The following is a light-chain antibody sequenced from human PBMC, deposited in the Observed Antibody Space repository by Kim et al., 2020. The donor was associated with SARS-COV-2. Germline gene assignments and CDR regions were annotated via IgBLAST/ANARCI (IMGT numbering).Light chain of an antibody. CDR2: DHN. V-gene: IGLV1-51*01. CDR3: ETWDSSLSVWV. Sequence: QSVLTQPPSVSAAPGQKVTISCSGASSNIGNNYVSWYQQLPGTAPKLLIYDHNKRPSGIPDRFSGSKSGTSATLDITGLQTGDEADYYCETWDSSLSVWVFGGGTKVTVL. CDR1: SSNIGNNY. J-gene: IGLJ3*02.